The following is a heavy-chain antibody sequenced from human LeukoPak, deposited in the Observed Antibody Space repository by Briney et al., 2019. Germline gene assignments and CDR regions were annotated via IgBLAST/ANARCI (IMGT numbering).Heavy chain of an antibody. CDR2: IIPILGIA. CDR1: GRTFSSYA. J-gene: IGHJ4*02. CDR3: ARDGSSSWLLIPYYFDY. D-gene: IGHD6-13*01. Sequence: VASVKVSCKASGRTFSSYAISWVRQAPGQGLEWMGRIIPILGIANYAQKFQGRVTITADKSTSTAYMELSSLRSEDTAVYYCARDGSSSWLLIPYYFDYWGQGTLVTVSS. V-gene: IGHV1-69*04.